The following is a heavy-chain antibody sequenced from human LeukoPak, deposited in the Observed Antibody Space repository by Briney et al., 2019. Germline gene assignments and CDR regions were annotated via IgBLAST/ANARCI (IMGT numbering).Heavy chain of an antibody. CDR2: ISTSSTYI. Sequence: GSLRLSCAAAGFTVNSNYMTWVRQAPGKGLAWVSSISTSSTYIYYADSVKGRFTISRDNAKNSLYLQMNSLRAEDTAVYYCARDPPFIIGTTFFDYWGQGTLVTVSS. CDR3: ARDPPFIIGTTFFDY. J-gene: IGHJ4*02. CDR1: GFTVNSNY. D-gene: IGHD1-20*01. V-gene: IGHV3-21*01.